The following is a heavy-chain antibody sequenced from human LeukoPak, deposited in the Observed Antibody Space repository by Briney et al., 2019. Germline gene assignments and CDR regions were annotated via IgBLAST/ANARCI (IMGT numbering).Heavy chain of an antibody. CDR1: GASMSSYY. CDR2: MYPSGSF. Sequence: SETLSLTCTVSGASMSSYYWTWSRQPPGKGLEWIGYMYPSGSFNYNPSLKSRVTISVDTSKKQISLKLSSVTAADTAVNYCARHRVLLSAFDPWGQGTLVTVSS. CDR3: ARHRVLLSAFDP. J-gene: IGHJ5*02. D-gene: IGHD2-15*01. V-gene: IGHV4-59*08.